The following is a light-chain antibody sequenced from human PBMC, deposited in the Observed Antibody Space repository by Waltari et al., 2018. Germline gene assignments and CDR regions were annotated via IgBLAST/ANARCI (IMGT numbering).Light chain of an antibody. CDR3: QQYNNYPWT. CDR2: KAS. Sequence: DIQMTQSPSTLSASIGDRVTITCRASQSVRSLLAWYQQKPGKAPKLLIYKASSLESGVPSRFSGSGYGTEFTLTISSLQPDDSATYYCQQYNNYPWTFGQGTKVEIK. J-gene: IGKJ1*01. CDR1: QSVRSL. V-gene: IGKV1-5*03.